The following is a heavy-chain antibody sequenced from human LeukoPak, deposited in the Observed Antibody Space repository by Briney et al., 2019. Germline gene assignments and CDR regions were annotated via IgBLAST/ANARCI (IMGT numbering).Heavy chain of an antibody. CDR2: INHSGST. CDR3: ARDKYDSSVSAWFDP. V-gene: IGHV4-34*01. Sequence: PSETLSLTCAVYGGSFSGYYWSWIRQPPGKGLDWIGEINHSGSTNYNPSLKSRVTISVATSKNQFSLKLSSVTAADTAVYYCARDKYDSSVSAWFDPWGQGTLVTVSS. D-gene: IGHD3-22*01. J-gene: IGHJ5*02. CDR1: GGSFSGYY.